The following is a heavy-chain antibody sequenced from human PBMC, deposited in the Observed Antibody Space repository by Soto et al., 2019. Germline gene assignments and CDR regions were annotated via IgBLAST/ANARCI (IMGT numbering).Heavy chain of an antibody. CDR3: ARDRRYCSSTSCYSLFYYYGMDV. CDR2: ISYEGRNQ. Sequence: QVQLVESGGDVVQPGRSLRLSCAASGFTFSSYGMHWVRQAPGKGLEWVAVISYEGRNQYYADSAKGRFTISRDNSKKTLYLQMNSLIAEDTAVYYCARDRRYCSSTSCYSLFYYYGMDVWGQGTTVTVSS. CDR1: GFTFSSYG. V-gene: IGHV3-30*03. J-gene: IGHJ6*02. D-gene: IGHD2-2*02.